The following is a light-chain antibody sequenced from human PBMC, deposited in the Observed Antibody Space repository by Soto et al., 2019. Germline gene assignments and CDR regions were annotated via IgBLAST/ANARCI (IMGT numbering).Light chain of an antibody. CDR3: QQYGSSLWT. V-gene: IGKV3-20*01. Sequence: EIVMTHFPATLSVSPGERATLSCRASQSVSSNLAWYQQKPGQAPRLLIYGASSRATGIPDRFSGSGSGTDFTLTISRLEPEDFAVYYCQQYGSSLWTFGQGTKVDIK. J-gene: IGKJ1*01. CDR2: GAS. CDR1: QSVSSN.